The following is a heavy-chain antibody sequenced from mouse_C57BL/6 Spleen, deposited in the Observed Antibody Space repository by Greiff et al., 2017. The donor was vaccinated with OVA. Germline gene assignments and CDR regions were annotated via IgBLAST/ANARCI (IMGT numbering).Heavy chain of an antibody. CDR1: GYTFTSYW. J-gene: IGHJ3*01. CDR3: ARVNYDYDLWFAD. Sequence: QVQLQQPGAELVKPGASVKMSCKASGYTFTSYWITWVKQRPGQGLEWIGDIYPGSGSTNYNEKFKSKATLTVDTSSSPAYMQLSSLTSEDSAVYDCARVNYDYDLWFADWGQGTLVTVAA. V-gene: IGHV1-55*01. CDR2: IYPGSGST. D-gene: IGHD2-4*01.